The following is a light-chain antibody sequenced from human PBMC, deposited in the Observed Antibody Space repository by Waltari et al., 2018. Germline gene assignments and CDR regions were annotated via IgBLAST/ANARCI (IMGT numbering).Light chain of an antibody. CDR2: EVT. CDR1: RSAIGGHNY. Sequence: QSALTQPPSASGSPGQSVTISCTGTRSAIGGHNYVSWYQQHPGKAPKLIIYEVTQRPSGVPDRFSGSKSGNTASLTVSRLQAEDEATYYCSSYAGGNRVFGTGTEVTVL. V-gene: IGLV2-8*01. J-gene: IGLJ1*01. CDR3: SSYAGGNRV.